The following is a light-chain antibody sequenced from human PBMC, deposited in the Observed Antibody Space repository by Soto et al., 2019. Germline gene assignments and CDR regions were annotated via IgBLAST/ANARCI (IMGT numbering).Light chain of an antibody. CDR3: QQSYSTPYT. J-gene: IGKJ2*01. CDR1: QSISSY. CDR2: AAS. V-gene: IGKV1-39*01. Sequence: DIQMTQSPSSLSASVGDRVTITCRASQSISSYLNWYQQKPGKAPKLLIYAASSLQSGVPSRFSGSGSRTYFTLTISSLQPKDFATYYCQQSYSTPYTFGQRTKLEIK.